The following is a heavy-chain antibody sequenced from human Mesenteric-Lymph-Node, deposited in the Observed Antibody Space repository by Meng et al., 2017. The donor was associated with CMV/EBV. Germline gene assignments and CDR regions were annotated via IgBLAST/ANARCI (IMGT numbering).Heavy chain of an antibody. Sequence: GESLKISCAASGFTFSSYSMNWVRQAPGKGLEWVSSISSSSSYIYYADSVKGRFTISRDNAKNSLYLQMNSLRAEDTAVYYCARGRLYCSSTSCSYYFDYWGQGTLVTVSS. D-gene: IGHD2-2*01. V-gene: IGHV3-21*01. J-gene: IGHJ4*02. CDR2: ISSSSSYI. CDR3: ARGRLYCSSTSCSYYFDY. CDR1: GFTFSSYS.